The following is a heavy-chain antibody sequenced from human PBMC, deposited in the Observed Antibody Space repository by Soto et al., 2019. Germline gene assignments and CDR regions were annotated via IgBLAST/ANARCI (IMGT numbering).Heavy chain of an antibody. J-gene: IGHJ3*02. V-gene: IGHV4-39*07. CDR2: IYHSGST. CDR3: ASKFGELLADAFDI. D-gene: IGHD3-10*01. Sequence: PSETLSLTCTVSGGSISSSRCHWGWIRQPPGKGLEWIGEIYHSGSTNYNPSLKSRVTMSLDKSKNQFSLKMTSVTAADTAVYYCASKFGELLADAFDIWGQGTVVTVSS. CDR1: GGSISSSRCH.